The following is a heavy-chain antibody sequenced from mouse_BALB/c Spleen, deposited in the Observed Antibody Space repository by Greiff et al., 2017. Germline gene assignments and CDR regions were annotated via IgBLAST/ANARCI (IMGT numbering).Heavy chain of an antibody. J-gene: IGHJ4*01. CDR1: GDSITSGY. D-gene: IGHD2-1*01. CDR2: ISYSGST. Sequence: EVQLVESGPSLVKPSQTLSLTCSVTGDSITSGYWNWIRKFPGNKLEYMGYISYSGSTYYNPSLKSRISITRDTSKNQYYLQLNSVTTEDTGTYYCARYDGNYGYYAMDYWGQGTSVTVSS. CDR3: ARYDGNYGYYAMDY. V-gene: IGHV3-8*02.